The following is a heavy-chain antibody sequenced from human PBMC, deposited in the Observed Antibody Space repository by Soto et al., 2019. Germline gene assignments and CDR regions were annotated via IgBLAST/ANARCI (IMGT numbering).Heavy chain of an antibody. CDR1: GFTFSTYA. J-gene: IGHJ4*02. CDR2: ISYDGTNK. Sequence: QVQLVESGGGVVQPGRFLRLSCAASGFTFSTYAMHWVRQAPGKGVEWVAVISYDGTNKYYADSVKGRFTISRDNSKNTLYLQMNSLRGEDTAVYYCARGYYGDYGVIPGWGQGTL. V-gene: IGHV3-30-3*01. D-gene: IGHD4-17*01. CDR3: ARGYYGDYGVIPG.